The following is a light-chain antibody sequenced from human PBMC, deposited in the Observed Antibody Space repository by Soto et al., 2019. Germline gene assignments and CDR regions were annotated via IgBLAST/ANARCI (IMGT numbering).Light chain of an antibody. J-gene: IGKJ5*01. V-gene: IGKV3D-20*01. Sequence: EIVLTLSSATLSLCPGGRVTLSCGARQSVRSSYLAWYQRKRCLAPTLLIYDASSRAPGIPERFSGSGSGTDLTLTIGILEPEDCAVYSCQHYGSSQSIAVGQGTRLEIK. CDR2: DAS. CDR1: QSVRSSY. CDR3: QHYGSSQSIA.